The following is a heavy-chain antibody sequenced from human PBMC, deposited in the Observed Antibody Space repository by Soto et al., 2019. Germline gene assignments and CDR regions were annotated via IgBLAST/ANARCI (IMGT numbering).Heavy chain of an antibody. J-gene: IGHJ6*02. D-gene: IGHD2-2*02. CDR1: GFTFNSYS. CDR2: ISSSSSYI. V-gene: IGHV3-21*01. Sequence: EVQLVESGGGLVKPGGSLRLSCAASGFTFNSYSMNWVRQAPGKGLEWVSSISSSSSYIYYADSVKGRFTISRDNAKNSLYLQMSSLRAEDTGAFYCARAYCTSTSCNIDYYNGMDVWGQGTTVTVSS. CDR3: ARAYCTSTSCNIDYYNGMDV.